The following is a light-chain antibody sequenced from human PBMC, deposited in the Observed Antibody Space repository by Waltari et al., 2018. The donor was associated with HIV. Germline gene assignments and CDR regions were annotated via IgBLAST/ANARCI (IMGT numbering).Light chain of an antibody. V-gene: IGLV2-11*01. J-gene: IGLJ3*02. Sequence: QSALTQPRSVSGSPGQSVTISCTGTSSDVGGYNYVSWYQQHPGKAPKLMIYDVSKRPSGVPDRFSGSNSGNTASLTISGLQAEDEADYYCCSYAGSPWVFGGGTKLTVL. CDR2: DVS. CDR1: SSDVGGYNY. CDR3: CSYAGSPWV.